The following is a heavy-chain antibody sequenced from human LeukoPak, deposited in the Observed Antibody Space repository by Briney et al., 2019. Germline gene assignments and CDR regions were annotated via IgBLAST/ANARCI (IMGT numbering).Heavy chain of an antibody. CDR2: IYYSGST. J-gene: IGHJ4*02. CDR1: GGSISSYY. V-gene: IGHV4-59*01. Sequence: SETLSLTCTVSGGSISSYYWSWIRQPPGKGPEWIGYIYYSGSTNYNPSLKSRVTISVDTSKNQFSLKLSSVTAADTAVYYCARAHPHFDYWGQGTLVTVSS. CDR3: ARAHPHFDY.